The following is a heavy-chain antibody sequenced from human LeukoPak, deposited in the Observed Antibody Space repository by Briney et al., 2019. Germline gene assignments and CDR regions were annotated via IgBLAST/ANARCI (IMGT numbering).Heavy chain of an antibody. J-gene: IGHJ5*02. CDR3: ARTPLRLNWFDP. CDR2: IYYSGST. V-gene: IGHV4-59*08. D-gene: IGHD5/OR15-5a*01. Sequence: SETLSLTCTVSGGSISSYYWSWIRQPPGKGLEWIGYIYYSGSTNYNPSLKSRVTISVDTSKNQFSLKLSSVTAVDTAVYYCARTPLRLNWFDPWGQGTLVTVSS. CDR1: GGSISSYY.